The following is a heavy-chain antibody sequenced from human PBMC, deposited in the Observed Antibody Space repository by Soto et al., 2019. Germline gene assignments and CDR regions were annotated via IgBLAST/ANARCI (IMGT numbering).Heavy chain of an antibody. CDR2: ISSSGSTI. J-gene: IGHJ4*02. CDR3: ARIVGASCLDY. Sequence: PGGSLRLSCAASGFTFSSYEMNWVRQAPGKGLEWVSYISSSGSTIYYADSVKGRFTISRDNAKNSLYLQMNSLRAEDTAVYYCARIVGASCLDYWGQGTLVTVSS. CDR1: GFTFSSYE. V-gene: IGHV3-48*03. D-gene: IGHD1-26*01.